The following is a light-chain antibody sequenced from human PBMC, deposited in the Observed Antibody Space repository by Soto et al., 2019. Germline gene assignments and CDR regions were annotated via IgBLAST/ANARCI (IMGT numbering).Light chain of an antibody. CDR1: RSDVGAYNY. V-gene: IGLV2-14*01. CDR3: SSFPSRFTFV. CDR2: EVT. J-gene: IGLJ1*01. Sequence: QSALTQPASVSGSPGQSIAISCTGTRSDVGAYNYVSWYQQHPGKAPKLMSSEVTNRPSGVSDSFYGSKSGNTASLTISGLQAEDEADYYCSSFPSRFTFVFGTGTKVTGL.